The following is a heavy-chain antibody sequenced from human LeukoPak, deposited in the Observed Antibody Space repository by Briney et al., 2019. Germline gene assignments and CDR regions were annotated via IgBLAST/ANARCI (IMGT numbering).Heavy chain of an antibody. CDR2: IYYNGKT. V-gene: IGHV4-59*01. D-gene: IGHD1-26*01. CDR1: DGSINSYY. Sequence: SETLSLTCSVSDGSINSYYWNWIRRPPGKGLEWIGYIYYNGKTNYSPSLKSRVTMSVDTSKNLFSLKVSSVTAADTAVYYCAGGRSNYYGMDVWGQGTTVTVSS. CDR3: AGGRSNYYGMDV. J-gene: IGHJ6*02.